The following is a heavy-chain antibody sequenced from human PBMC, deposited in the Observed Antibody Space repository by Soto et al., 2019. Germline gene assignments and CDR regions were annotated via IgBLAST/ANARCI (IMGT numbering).Heavy chain of an antibody. CDR2: VYPGDSDT. V-gene: IGHV5-51*01. Sequence: PGESLKISCKGSGYSFTTYWIGWVRQMPGKGLEGMVIVYPGDSDTRYSPSFQGQVTISADKSINTTYLQWSSLKASDTAIYYCARQAAAGKYYYAMDVWGQGTTVTVSS. J-gene: IGHJ6*02. CDR1: GYSFTTYW. D-gene: IGHD6-13*01. CDR3: ARQAAAGKYYYAMDV.